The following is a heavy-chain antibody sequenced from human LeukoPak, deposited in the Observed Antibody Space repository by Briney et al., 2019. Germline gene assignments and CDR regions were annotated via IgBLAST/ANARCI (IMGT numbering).Heavy chain of an antibody. J-gene: IGHJ4*02. CDR2: IYYSGST. Sequence: SETLSLTCTVSGGSISSYYWSWIRQPPGKGLEWIGYIYYSGSTNYNPSLKSRVTISVDTSKNQFSLKLSSVTAADTAVYYCESSCWYGVFDYWGQGTLVTVSS. V-gene: IGHV4-59*01. CDR1: GGSISSYY. D-gene: IGHD6-13*01. CDR3: ESSCWYGVFDY.